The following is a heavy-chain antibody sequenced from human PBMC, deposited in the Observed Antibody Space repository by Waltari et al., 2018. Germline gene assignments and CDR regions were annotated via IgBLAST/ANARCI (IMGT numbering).Heavy chain of an antibody. CDR2: IKTDGSDT. Sequence: EVQLVESGGGLVQPGGSLRLSCAASGFTFSSHWMHWVRQAPGKGLVGVSRIKTDGSDTSYADAVRGRFTISRDNAKNTLFLQMNSLRVEDTAVYYCARAYSGKKNPKESWGQGTLVTVSS. CDR1: GFTFSSHW. CDR3: ARAYSGKKNPKES. J-gene: IGHJ5*02. V-gene: IGHV3-74*03. D-gene: IGHD4-4*01.